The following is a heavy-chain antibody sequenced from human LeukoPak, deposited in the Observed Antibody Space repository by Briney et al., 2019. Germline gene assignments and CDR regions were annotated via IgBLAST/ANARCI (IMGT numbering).Heavy chain of an antibody. J-gene: IGHJ4*02. CDR1: GYTFTSYY. Sequence: ASVKVSCKASGYTFTSYYMHWVRQAPGQGLEWMGVINPSDGSTLYAQNLQGRVTMTRDTSTSTVYIELSSLRSEDTAIFYCARERGLIAAPGKTFDYWGQGTLVTVSS. CDR3: ARERGLIAAPGKTFDY. V-gene: IGHV1-46*01. CDR2: INPSDGST. D-gene: IGHD6-13*01.